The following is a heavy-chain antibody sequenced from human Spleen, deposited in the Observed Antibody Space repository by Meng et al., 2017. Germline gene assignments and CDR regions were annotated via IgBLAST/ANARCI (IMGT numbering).Heavy chain of an antibody. CDR3: AREGRYSRLNWFDP. J-gene: IGHJ5*02. CDR2: IYYSGST. D-gene: IGHD6-13*01. V-gene: IGHV4-31*03. Sequence: HGPVQELGPGLVKPSQTLSLTCTVSGGSISSGGYYWSWIRQHPGKGLEWIGYIYYSGSTYYNPSLKSRVTISVDTSKNQFSLKLSSVTAADTAVYYCAREGRYSRLNWFDPWGQGTLVTVSS. CDR1: GGSISSGGYY.